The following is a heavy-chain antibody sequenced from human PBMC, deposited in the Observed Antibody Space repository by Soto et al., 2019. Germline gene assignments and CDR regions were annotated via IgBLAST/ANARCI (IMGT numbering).Heavy chain of an antibody. D-gene: IGHD1-26*01. CDR1: GRTFNINADFLY. CDR2: IDNGGNT. J-gene: IGHJ4*02. V-gene: IGHV4-39*01. CDR3: VKRSLLMAPT. Sequence: SETLSLTCTFSGRTFNINADFLYLAWIRQPPGKGLEWIGSIDNGGNTHYNAPLKSRVIISADTSKNQFSLSLNSVTAADTAVYYCVKRSLLMAPTWGQGIQVTVSS.